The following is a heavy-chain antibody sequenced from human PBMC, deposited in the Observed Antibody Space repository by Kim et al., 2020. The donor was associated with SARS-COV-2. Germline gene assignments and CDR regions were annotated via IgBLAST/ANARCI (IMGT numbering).Heavy chain of an antibody. D-gene: IGHD4-17*01. CDR1: GFTFSSYS. Sequence: GGSLRLSCAASGFTFSSYSMNWVRQAPGKGLEWVSSISSSSSYIYYADSVKGRFTISRDNAKNSLYLEMNSLRAEDTAVYDCARDDGDQKDYWGQGTLVTVSS. CDR3: ARDDGDQKDY. V-gene: IGHV3-21*01. J-gene: IGHJ4*02. CDR2: ISSSSSYI.